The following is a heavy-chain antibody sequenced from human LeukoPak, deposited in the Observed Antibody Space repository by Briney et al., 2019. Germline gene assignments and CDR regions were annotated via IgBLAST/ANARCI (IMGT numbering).Heavy chain of an antibody. CDR3: ARDMITGTTGAFDI. D-gene: IGHD1-7*01. V-gene: IGHV1-2*02. CDR2: INPNSGGT. CDR1: GYTSTGYY. J-gene: IGHJ3*02. Sequence: ASVKVSCKASGYTSTGYYMHWVRQAPGQGLEWMGWINPNSGGTNYAQKFQGRVTMTRDTSISTAYMELSRLRSDDTAVYYCARDMITGTTGAFDIWGQGTMVTVSS.